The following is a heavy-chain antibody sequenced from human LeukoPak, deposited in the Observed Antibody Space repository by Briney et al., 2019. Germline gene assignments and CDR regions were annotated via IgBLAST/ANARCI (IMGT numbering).Heavy chain of an antibody. CDR1: GYTFTSYA. V-gene: IGHV7-4-1*02. CDR2: INTNTGNP. J-gene: IGHJ6*02. CDR3: ARGSCSSTSCYYYYGMDV. Sequence: GASVKVSCKASGYTFTSYAMNWVRQAPGQGLEWMGWINTNTGNPTYAQGFTGRFVFSLDTSVSTAYLQISSLKAEDTAVYYCARGSCSSTSCYYYYGMDVWGQGTTVTASS. D-gene: IGHD2-2*01.